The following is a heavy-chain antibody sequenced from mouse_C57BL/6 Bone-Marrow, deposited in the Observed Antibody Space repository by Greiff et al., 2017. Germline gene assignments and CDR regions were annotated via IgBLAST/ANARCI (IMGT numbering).Heavy chain of an antibody. Sequence: EVQVVESEGGLVQPGSSMKLSCTASGFTFSDYYMAWVRQVPEKGLEWVANINYDGSSTYYLDSLKSRFIISRDNAKNILYLQMSSLKSEDTATYYCARALPYAMDYWGQGTSVTVSS. CDR3: ARALPYAMDY. J-gene: IGHJ4*01. CDR2: INYDGSST. D-gene: IGHD2-10*01. CDR1: GFTFSDYY. V-gene: IGHV5-16*01.